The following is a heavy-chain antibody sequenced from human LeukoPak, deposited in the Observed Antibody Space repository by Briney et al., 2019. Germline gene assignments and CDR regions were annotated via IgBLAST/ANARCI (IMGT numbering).Heavy chain of an antibody. CDR2: IDPSDSYT. CDR1: GYSFTSYW. Sequence: GESLKISCKGSGYSFTSYWISWVRQMPGKGLEWMGRIDPSDSYTNYSPSFQGHVTIPADKSINTAYLQWTSLKASDTAMYYCARLEKGTMIYWGQGTLVTVSS. V-gene: IGHV5-10-1*01. D-gene: IGHD3-22*01. J-gene: IGHJ1*01. CDR3: ARLEKGTMIY.